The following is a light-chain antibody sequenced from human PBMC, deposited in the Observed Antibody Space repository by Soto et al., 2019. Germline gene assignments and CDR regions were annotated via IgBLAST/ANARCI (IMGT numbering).Light chain of an antibody. CDR3: SSYTSSSTPYV. V-gene: IGLV2-14*01. Sequence: QSALTQPASVSGSPGQSITISRTGTSSDVGGYNYVSWYQQHPGKAPKLMIYDVSNRPSGVSNRFSGSKSENTASLTISGLQAEDEADYYCSSYTSSSTPYVFGTGTKVTVL. CDR2: DVS. CDR1: SSDVGGYNY. J-gene: IGLJ1*01.